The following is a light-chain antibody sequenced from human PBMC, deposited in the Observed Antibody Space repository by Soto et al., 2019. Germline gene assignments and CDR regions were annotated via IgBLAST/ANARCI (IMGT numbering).Light chain of an antibody. CDR3: QQYDNLPIT. V-gene: IGKV1-5*03. CDR1: QSISTW. Sequence: DIQMTQSPSTLSASVGDRVTITCQASQSISTWLAWYQQKPGKAPKLLIYEASSLKSGVPSRFSGSGSGTDCTFTISSLQPEDVATYYCQQYDNLPITLGQGTRLEI. CDR2: EAS. J-gene: IGKJ5*01.